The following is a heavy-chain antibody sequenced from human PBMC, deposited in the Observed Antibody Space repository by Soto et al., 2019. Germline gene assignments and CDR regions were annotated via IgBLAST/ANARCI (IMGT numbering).Heavy chain of an antibody. J-gene: IGHJ4*02. V-gene: IGHV3-30*18. CDR3: AKDQRAYDYYFDY. D-gene: IGHD3-16*01. CDR2: ISYDGSNK. CDR1: GFTFSSYG. Sequence: PGGSLRLSCAASGFTFSSYGMHWVRQAPGKGLEWVAVISYDGSNKYYADSVKGRFTISRDNSKNTLYLQMNSLRAEDTAVYYCAKDQRAYDYYFDYWGQGTLVTVSS.